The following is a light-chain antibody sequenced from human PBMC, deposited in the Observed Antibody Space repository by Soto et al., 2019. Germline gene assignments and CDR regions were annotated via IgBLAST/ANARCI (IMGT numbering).Light chain of an antibody. J-gene: IGLJ1*01. V-gene: IGLV2-14*01. CDR3: SSYTSSSPLV. CDR1: SSDVGGYNY. CDR2: EVS. Sequence: QSVLTQPASVSGSPGQSITISCTGTSSDVGGYNYVSWYQQHPGKAPKLMIYEVSNRPSGGSNRFSGSKSGNTASLTISGLQAEDEADYYCSSYTSSSPLVFGTGTKLTVL.